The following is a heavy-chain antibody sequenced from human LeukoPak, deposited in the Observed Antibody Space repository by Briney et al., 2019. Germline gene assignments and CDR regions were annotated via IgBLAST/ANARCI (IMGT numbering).Heavy chain of an antibody. J-gene: IGHJ6*03. V-gene: IGHV1-8*03. Sequence: ASVKVSCKASGYIFTAYYIHWVRQAPGQGLEWMGWMNPNSGNTGYAQKFQGRVTITRNTSISTAYMELSSLRSEDTAVYYCARALGDFWSGYYLYYYYYMDVWGKGTTVTVSS. D-gene: IGHD3-3*01. CDR3: ARALGDFWSGYYLYYYYYMDV. CDR2: MNPNSGNT. CDR1: GYIFTAYY.